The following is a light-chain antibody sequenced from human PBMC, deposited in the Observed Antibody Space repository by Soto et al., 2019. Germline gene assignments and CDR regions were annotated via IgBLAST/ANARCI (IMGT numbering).Light chain of an antibody. J-gene: IGKJ3*01. CDR2: DAS. CDR1: QSVSSS. CDR3: QQRSNWLFT. Sequence: EIVLTQSPATLSLSPGERATLSCRASQSVSSSLAWYQQKPGQAPRLLIYDASNWATGIPARFSGSGSGTDFTLTISSLEPEDFAVYYCQQRSNWLFTFGPGTKVDIK. V-gene: IGKV3-11*01.